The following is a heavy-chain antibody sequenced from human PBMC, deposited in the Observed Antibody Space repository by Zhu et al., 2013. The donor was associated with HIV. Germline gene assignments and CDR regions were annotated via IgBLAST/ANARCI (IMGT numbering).Heavy chain of an antibody. CDR1: GGSISSGGYS. CDR3: ARGSFPASAAGTLDY. D-gene: IGHD6-13*01. V-gene: IGHV4-30-2*01. J-gene: IGHJ4*02. Sequence: QVQLQESGSGLVKPSQTLSLTCAVSGGSISSGGYSWSWIRQPPGKGLEWIGYIYHSGSTYYNPSLKSRVTISVDRSKNQFSLKLSSVTAADTAVYYCARGSFPASAAGTLDYVGPGEPWSPSPQ. CDR2: IYHSGST.